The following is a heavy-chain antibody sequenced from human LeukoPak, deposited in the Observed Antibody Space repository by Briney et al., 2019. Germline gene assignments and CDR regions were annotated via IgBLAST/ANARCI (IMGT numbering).Heavy chain of an antibody. Sequence: GGSLRLSCAASGFTFSRHAMHWVRQAPGKGLEWVAGIWYDGSNKYYADSVKGRSTISRDNSNNTLYLQMNSLRADDTAVYYCAKVTDSSGYSPSDYWGQGTLVTVSS. CDR2: IWYDGSNK. V-gene: IGHV3-33*06. D-gene: IGHD3-22*01. CDR3: AKVTDSSGYSPSDY. J-gene: IGHJ4*02. CDR1: GFTFSRHA.